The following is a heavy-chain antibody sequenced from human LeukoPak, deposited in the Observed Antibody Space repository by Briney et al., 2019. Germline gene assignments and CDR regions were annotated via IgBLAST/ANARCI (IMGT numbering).Heavy chain of an antibody. D-gene: IGHD3-22*01. CDR3: AENFGYYYDSSGYYFPPVDY. V-gene: IGHV3-30*18. J-gene: IGHJ4*02. Sequence: GGSLRLSCAASTFTFSSYGMHWVRQAPGKGLEWVAAISYDGSNKYYADSVKGRFTISRDNSKNTLYLQMNSLRAEDTAVYYCAENFGYYYDSSGYYFPPVDYWGQGTLVTVSS. CDR2: ISYDGSNK. CDR1: TFTFSSYG.